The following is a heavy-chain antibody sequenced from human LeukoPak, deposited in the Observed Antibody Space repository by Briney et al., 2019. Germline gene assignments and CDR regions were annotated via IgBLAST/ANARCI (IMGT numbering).Heavy chain of an antibody. CDR1: GGYISRYY. J-gene: IGHJ4*02. V-gene: IGHV4-59*08. CDR3: ARAKCIAARRQTIFDY. CDR2: FYHGGSN. Sequence: PSETLSLTCTVSGGYISRYYWNWIRQPPGRGLERIGTFYHGGSNYYNPSLKSRVTISRDTTKDQFSLNLTSVTAADTAVYYWARAKCIAARRQTIFDYWGQGTLVTVSS. D-gene: IGHD6-6*01.